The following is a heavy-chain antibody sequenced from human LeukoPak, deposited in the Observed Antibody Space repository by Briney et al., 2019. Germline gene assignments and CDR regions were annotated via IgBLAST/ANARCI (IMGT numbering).Heavy chain of an antibody. V-gene: IGHV1-69*04. CDR2: IIPILGIA. D-gene: IGHD3-22*01. J-gene: IGHJ5*02. CDR1: GGTFSTHA. Sequence: SVKVSCNASGGTFSTHAVSWVRQAPGQGLEWMGRIIPILGIANYAQKFQGRVTITADKSTSTAYMELSSLRSEDTAVYYCARDAGDSYYYDSSGYLSWFDPWGQETLVTVSS. CDR3: ARDAGDSYYYDSSGYLSWFDP.